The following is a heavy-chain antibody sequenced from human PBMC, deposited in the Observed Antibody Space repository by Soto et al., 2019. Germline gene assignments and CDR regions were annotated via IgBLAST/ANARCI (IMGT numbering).Heavy chain of an antibody. Sequence: QVQLQESGPGLVKSSQTLSLTCTVSGGSISSDGNYWSWIRQHPGKGLEWIGYIYYSGSTNYNPSLKSRVTISVDTSKNQFSLKLNSVTAADTAVYYCARARMVRGIIYYYGMDVWGQGTTDTVSS. J-gene: IGHJ6*02. CDR2: IYYSGST. D-gene: IGHD3-10*01. CDR3: ARARMVRGIIYYYGMDV. CDR1: GGSISSDGNY. V-gene: IGHV4-31*03.